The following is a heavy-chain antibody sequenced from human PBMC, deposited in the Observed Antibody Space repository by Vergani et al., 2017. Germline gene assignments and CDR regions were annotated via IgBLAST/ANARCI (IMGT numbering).Heavy chain of an antibody. V-gene: IGHV4-38-2*01. J-gene: IGHJ4*02. CDR1: GYSVGSGYY. D-gene: IGHD6-19*01. CDR3: ARGGRQWLGRTYFDY. Sequence: QVDLQESGPGLVKSSETLSLNCAVSGYSVGSGYYWGWIRQPPGRGLEWIGEINHSGSTNYNPSLKSRVTISVDTSKNQFSLKLSSVTAADTAVYYCARGGRQWLGRTYFDYWGQGTLVTVSS. CDR2: INHSGST.